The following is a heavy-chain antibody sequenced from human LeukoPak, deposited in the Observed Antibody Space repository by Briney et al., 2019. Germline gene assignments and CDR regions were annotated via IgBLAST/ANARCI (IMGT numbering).Heavy chain of an antibody. CDR3: ARAVLGDYGVSFDY. CDR1: GFTFSSYS. V-gene: IGHV3-21*01. Sequence: GGSLRLSCAASGFTFSSYSMNWVRQAPGKGLEWVSSISSSSSYIYYADSVKGRFTISRDNAKNSLYLQMNSLRAEDTAVYYYARAVLGDYGVSFDYWGQGTLVTVSS. J-gene: IGHJ4*02. D-gene: IGHD4-17*01. CDR2: ISSSSSYI.